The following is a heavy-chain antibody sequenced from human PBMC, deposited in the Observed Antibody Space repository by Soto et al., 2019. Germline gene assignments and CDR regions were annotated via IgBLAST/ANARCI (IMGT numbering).Heavy chain of an antibody. CDR1: GFTFSSYA. J-gene: IGHJ3*02. CDR3: ARDRYSSGWYSRFDALDI. V-gene: IGHV3-30-3*01. D-gene: IGHD6-19*01. Sequence: GGSLRLSCAASGFTFSSYAMHWVRQAPGKGLEWVAVISYDGSNKYYADSVKGRFTISRDNSKNTLYLQMNSLRAEDTAVYYCARDRYSSGWYSRFDALDIWGQGTMVTVSS. CDR2: ISYDGSNK.